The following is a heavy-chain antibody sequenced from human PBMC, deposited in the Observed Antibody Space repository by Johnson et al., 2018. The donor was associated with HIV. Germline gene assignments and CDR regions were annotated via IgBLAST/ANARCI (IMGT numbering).Heavy chain of an antibody. J-gene: IGHJ3*01. V-gene: IGHV3-23*04. CDR3: ATDYNFWSGRPDSFDV. CDR1: GFAFSNYA. D-gene: IGHD3-3*01. CDR2: ITGSGGNT. Sequence: VQLVESGGGLVQPGGSLRLSCAASGFAFSNYAMTWVRQAPGKGLEWVSSITGSGGNTYDADSVKGRFTISRDNSKNTLYLQMNSLRAEDTAVYYCATDYNFWSGRPDSFDVWGQGTMVTVSS.